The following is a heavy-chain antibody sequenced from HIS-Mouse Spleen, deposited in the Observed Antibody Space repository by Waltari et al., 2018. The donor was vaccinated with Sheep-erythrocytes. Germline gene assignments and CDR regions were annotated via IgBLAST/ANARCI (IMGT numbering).Heavy chain of an antibody. CDR3: AKGDAMVYDAFDI. V-gene: IGHV3-30*18. CDR1: GFTFSSYG. CDR2: ISYDGSNK. J-gene: IGHJ3*02. Sequence: QVQLVESGGGVVQPGRSLRLSCAASGFTFSSYGMHWVRQAPGKGLEWVAVISYDGSNKYYADSVKGRFTISRDNSKNTLYLRMNSLRAEDTAVYYCAKGDAMVYDAFDIWGQGTMVTVSS. D-gene: IGHD2-8*01.